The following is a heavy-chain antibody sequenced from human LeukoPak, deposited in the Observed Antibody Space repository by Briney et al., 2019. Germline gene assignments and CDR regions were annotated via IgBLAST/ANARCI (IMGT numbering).Heavy chain of an antibody. CDR3: ARDWLERRGFDY. CDR1: GGSISSGDYY. CDR2: IYHSGST. Sequence: SETLSLTCTVSGGSISSGDYYWSWIRQPPGKGLEWIGYIYHSGSTYYNPSLKSRVTISVDRSKNQFSLKLSSVTAADTAVYYCARDWLERRGFDYWGQGTLVTVSS. J-gene: IGHJ4*02. D-gene: IGHD1-1*01. V-gene: IGHV4-30-4*01.